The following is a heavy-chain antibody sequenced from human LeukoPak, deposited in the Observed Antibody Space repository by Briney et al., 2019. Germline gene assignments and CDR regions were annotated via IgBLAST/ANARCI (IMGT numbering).Heavy chain of an antibody. CDR2: LSYDGSNK. V-gene: IGHV3-30*18. D-gene: IGHD6-6*01. CDR3: AKEARISSSLWNLGYYGMDV. CDR1: GFTFSSYG. J-gene: IGHJ6*02. Sequence: HPGGSLRLSCAASGFTFSSYGMHWVRQAPGKGLEWVAVLSYDGSNKYYADSVKGRFTISRDNSKNTLYLQMNSLRAEDTAVYYCAKEARISSSLWNLGYYGMDVWGQGTTVTVSS.